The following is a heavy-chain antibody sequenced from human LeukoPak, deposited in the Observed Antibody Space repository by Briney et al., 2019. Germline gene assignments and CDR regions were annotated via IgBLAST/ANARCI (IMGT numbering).Heavy chain of an antibody. D-gene: IGHD2-15*01. CDR3: ARGVVVVAATTYFDY. V-gene: IGHV4-59*01. CDR2: IYYSGST. J-gene: IGHJ4*02. Sequence: AETLSLTCTVSGGSISSYHWRWIRQPPGKGLEWIGYIYYSGSTNYNPSLKSRVSLSVDTSQYQFSLNLSTVTAADTAVYYCARGVVVVAATTYFDYWGQGTLVTVSA. CDR1: GGSISSYH.